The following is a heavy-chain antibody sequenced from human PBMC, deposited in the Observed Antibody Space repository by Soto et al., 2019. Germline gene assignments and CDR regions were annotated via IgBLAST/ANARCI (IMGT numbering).Heavy chain of an antibody. CDR2: ISGYNGKT. CDR1: GYTFSMSG. CDR3: AREGTRPYYYYGMDV. D-gene: IGHD1-7*01. J-gene: IGHJ6*02. Sequence: QVQLVQSGAEVKKPGASVKVSCKSSGYTFSMSGISWVRQAPGQGLEWMGWISGYNGKTNYEQKFQYRVTMTTDTSTNMAYMELRSLRSDDTAVYYCAREGTRPYYYYGMDVWGQGTTVTVSS. V-gene: IGHV1-18*01.